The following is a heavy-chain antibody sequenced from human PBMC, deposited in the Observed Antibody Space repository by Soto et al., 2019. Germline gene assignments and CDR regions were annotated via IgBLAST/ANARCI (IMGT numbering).Heavy chain of an antibody. J-gene: IGHJ4*02. D-gene: IGHD6-19*01. CDR1: GGSFSGYY. CDR2: INHSGST. V-gene: IGHV4-34*01. Sequence: SETLSLTCAVYGGSFSGYYWSWIRQPPGKGLEWIGEINHSGSTNYNPSLKSRVTISVDTSKNQFSLKLSSVTAADTAVYYCARGVRWLVYYFDYWGQGTLVXVSS. CDR3: ARGVRWLVYYFDY.